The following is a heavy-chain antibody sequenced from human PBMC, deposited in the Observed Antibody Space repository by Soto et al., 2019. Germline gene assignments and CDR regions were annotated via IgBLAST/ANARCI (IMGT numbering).Heavy chain of an antibody. Sequence: QVQLVQSGAEVKKPGSSVKVSCKASGGTFSSYAISWVRQAPGQGLEWMGGIIPILGTANYAQKFQGRVTITADESTSTANLEPSSLRSEDTAVYYCAIPLQQLGTYYFDYWGQGTLVTVSS. CDR3: AIPLQQLGTYYFDY. J-gene: IGHJ4*02. D-gene: IGHD6-13*01. V-gene: IGHV1-69*01. CDR1: GGTFSSYA. CDR2: IIPILGTA.